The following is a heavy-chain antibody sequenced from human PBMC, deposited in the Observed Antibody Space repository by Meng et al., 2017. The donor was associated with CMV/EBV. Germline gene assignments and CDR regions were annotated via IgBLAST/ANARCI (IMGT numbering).Heavy chain of an antibody. CDR3: TRHQFAYCGGDCSGDDAFDI. CDR1: GFTFSGSA. V-gene: IGHV3-73*01. Sequence: GESLKISCAASGFTFSGSAMHWVRQASGKGLEWVGRIRSKANSYATAYAASVKGRFTISRDDSKNTAYLQMNSLKTEDTAVHYCTRHQFAYCGGDCSGDDAFDIWGQGTMVTVSS. CDR2: IRSKANSYAT. D-gene: IGHD2-21*01. J-gene: IGHJ3*02.